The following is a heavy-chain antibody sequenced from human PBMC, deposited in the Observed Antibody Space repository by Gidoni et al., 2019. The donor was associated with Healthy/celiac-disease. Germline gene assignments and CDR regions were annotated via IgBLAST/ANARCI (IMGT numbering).Heavy chain of an antibody. CDR3: AREVPQYYFDY. CDR2: IIPILGIA. Sequence: QVQLVQSGAAFTKPGSSVQVSCKASVGTFSSYAISWLRQAPGQGLEWMGRIIPILGIANYAQKCQGRFTITADKATSTAYMELSSLRSEDTAVYYCAREVPQYYFDYWGQGTLVTVSS. CDR1: VGTFSSYA. V-gene: IGHV1-69*09. J-gene: IGHJ4*02.